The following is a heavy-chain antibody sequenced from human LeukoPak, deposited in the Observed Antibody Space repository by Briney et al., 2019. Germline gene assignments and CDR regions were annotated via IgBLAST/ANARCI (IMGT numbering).Heavy chain of an antibody. CDR2: IWSDGSNK. CDR3: ARGLFNYDSSGPNY. Sequence: PGRSLRLSCAASGFIFSSYGMYWVRQAPGKGLEWVTNIWSDGSNKYYADSVKGRFTISRDNSKNTLYLQMNSLRAEDTAVYYCARGLFNYDSSGPNYWGQGTLVTVSS. D-gene: IGHD3-22*01. J-gene: IGHJ4*02. V-gene: IGHV3-33*01. CDR1: GFIFSSYG.